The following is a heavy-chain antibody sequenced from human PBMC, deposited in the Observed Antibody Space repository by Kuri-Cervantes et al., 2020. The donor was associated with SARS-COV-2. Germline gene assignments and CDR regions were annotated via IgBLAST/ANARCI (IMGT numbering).Heavy chain of an antibody. Sequence: ASVKVSCKAYTGNYIHWVRQAPGQGLEWMGRINPTGGDTSYAQKFKGRVIMSRDTSDSTAYMELNSLRSDDTAVYYCARENISFDIWGQGTLVTVSS. CDR2: INPTGGDT. J-gene: IGHJ3*02. V-gene: IGHV1-2*06. CDR1: TGNY. D-gene: IGHD2/OR15-2a*01. CDR3: ARENISFDI.